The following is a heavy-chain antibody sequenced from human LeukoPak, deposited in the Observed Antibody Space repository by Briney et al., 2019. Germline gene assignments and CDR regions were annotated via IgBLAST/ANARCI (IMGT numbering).Heavy chain of an antibody. V-gene: IGHV3-48*01. CDR1: GFTFSSYS. CDR3: AKTAMIYFGY. D-gene: IGHD3-22*01. Sequence: GGSLRLSCAASGFTFSSYSMNWVRQAPGKGLEWVSYISSSSSTIYYADSVKGRFTISRDNAKNSLYLQMNSLRAEDTAVYYCAKTAMIYFGYWGQGTLVTVSS. CDR2: ISSSSSTI. J-gene: IGHJ4*02.